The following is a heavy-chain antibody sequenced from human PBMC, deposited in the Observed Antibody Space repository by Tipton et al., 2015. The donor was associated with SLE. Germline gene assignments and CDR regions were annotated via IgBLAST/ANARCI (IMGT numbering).Heavy chain of an antibody. CDR3: VRPRRKNYQTPLDN. D-gene: IGHD1-7*01. V-gene: IGHV4-39*07. Sequence: TLSLTCTVSGGSISTYTYFWGWIRQPPGKGLEWIGNIHYSGDTYYNPSLRSRVTISVDTSKNQFSLKLSSVTAADTAVYYCVRPRRKNYQTPLDNWGQGTLVIVS. CDR1: GGSISTYTYF. CDR2: IHYSGDT. J-gene: IGHJ4*02.